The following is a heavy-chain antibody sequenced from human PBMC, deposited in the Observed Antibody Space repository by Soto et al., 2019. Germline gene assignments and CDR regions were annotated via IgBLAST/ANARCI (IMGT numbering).Heavy chain of an antibody. CDR3: ARGDRVVLMVYSGMDV. V-gene: IGHV3-33*01. D-gene: IGHD2-8*01. J-gene: IGHJ6*02. CDR2: IWYDGSNK. CDR1: GFTFSSYG. Sequence: GGSLRLSCAASGFTFSSYGMHWVRQAPGKGLEWVAVIWYDGSNKYYADSVKGRFTISRDNSKNTLYLQMNSLRAEDTAVYYCARGDRVVLMVYSGMDVWGQGTRVTVSS.